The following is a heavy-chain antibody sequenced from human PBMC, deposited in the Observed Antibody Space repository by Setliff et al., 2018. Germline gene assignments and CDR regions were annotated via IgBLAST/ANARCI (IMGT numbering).Heavy chain of an antibody. D-gene: IGHD3-3*01. CDR1: GGSISSSSYY. V-gene: IGHV4-39*07. Sequence: SETLSLTCTVSGGSISSSSYYWGWIRQPPGKGLEWIGSIYYSGSTYYNPSLKSRVTISVDTSKNQFSLKLSSVTAADTAVYYCARKEYYNFWSGPARAFDIWGQGTMVTV. J-gene: IGHJ3*02. CDR2: IYYSGST. CDR3: ARKEYYNFWSGPARAFDI.